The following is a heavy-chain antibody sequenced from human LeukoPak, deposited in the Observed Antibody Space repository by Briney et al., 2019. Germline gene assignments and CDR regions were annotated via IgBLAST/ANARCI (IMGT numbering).Heavy chain of an antibody. J-gene: IGHJ4*02. CDR3: ARDRYYGSGSRLTYFDY. Sequence: GRSLRLSCAASGFTFSSYSMHGVRQAPGKGLEWVALILFDGSKNYCADSVKGRFAISRDNSENTLYLQMNSLRGDDTAVYYCARDRYYGSGSRLTYFDYWGQGTLVTVSS. CDR1: GFTFSSYS. CDR2: ILFDGSKN. D-gene: IGHD3-10*01. V-gene: IGHV3-30*09.